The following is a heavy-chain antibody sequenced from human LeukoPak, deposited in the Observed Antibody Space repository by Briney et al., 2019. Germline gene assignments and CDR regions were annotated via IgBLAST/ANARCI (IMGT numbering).Heavy chain of an antibody. V-gene: IGHV3-30-3*01. CDR2: ISYDGSNK. J-gene: IGHJ4*02. CDR3: ARRYSYGRHDFDY. D-gene: IGHD5-18*01. Sequence: SGGSLRLSCAASGFTFSSYAMHWVRQAPGKGLEWVAVISYDGSNKYYADSVKGRFTISRDNSKNTLYLQMNSLRAEDTALYYCARRYSYGRHDFDYWGQGTLVTVSS. CDR1: GFTFSSYA.